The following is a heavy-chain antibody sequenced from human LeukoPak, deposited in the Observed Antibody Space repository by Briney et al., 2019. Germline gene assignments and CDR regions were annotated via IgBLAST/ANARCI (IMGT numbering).Heavy chain of an antibody. CDR3: ARVGAVARQNWFDP. Sequence: PSETLSLTCTVSGGSISSSSYYWGWIRQPPGKGLEWIGSIYYSGSTYYNPSLKSRVTISVDTSKNQFSLKLSSVTAADTAVYYCARVGAVARQNWFDPWGQGTLVTVSS. D-gene: IGHD6-19*01. CDR1: GGSISSSSYY. J-gene: IGHJ5*02. V-gene: IGHV4-39*07. CDR2: IYYSGST.